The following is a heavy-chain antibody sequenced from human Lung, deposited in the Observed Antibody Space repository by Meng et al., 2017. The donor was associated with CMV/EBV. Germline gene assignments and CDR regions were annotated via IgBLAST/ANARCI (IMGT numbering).Heavy chain of an antibody. J-gene: IGHJ4*02. V-gene: IGHV3-30-3*01. CDR2: ISYDGSNK. CDR1: GFTFSSYA. CDR3: ARGQWHSLDY. Sequence: QGLVVGSGGGVVQPGRSLRLSCAASGFTFSSYAMHWVRQAPGKGLEWVAVISYDGSNKYYADSVKGRFTISRDNSKNTLYLQMNSLRAEDTAVYYCARGQWHSLDYWGQGTLVTVSS. D-gene: IGHD6-19*01.